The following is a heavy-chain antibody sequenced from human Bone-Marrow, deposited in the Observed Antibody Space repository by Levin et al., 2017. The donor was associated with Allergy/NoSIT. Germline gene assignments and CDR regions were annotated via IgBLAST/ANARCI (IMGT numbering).Heavy chain of an antibody. CDR3: AKSDYFHN. CDR1: GFTFSGYW. Sequence: GASVKVSRAASGFTFSGYWMHWVRQAPGKGLVWVSRIHSDGIITSYADSVKGRFTISRDNAKNTLYLQMNSLRAEDTAVYYCAKSDYFHNWGQGTLVTVSS. D-gene: IGHD3-3*01. CDR2: IHSDGIIT. J-gene: IGHJ4*02. V-gene: IGHV3-74*01.